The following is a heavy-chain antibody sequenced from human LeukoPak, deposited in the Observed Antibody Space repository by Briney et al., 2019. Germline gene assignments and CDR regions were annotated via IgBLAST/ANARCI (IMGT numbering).Heavy chain of an antibody. V-gene: IGHV3-53*01. Sequence: GGSLRLSCAASGFTVSGNYMSWVRQAPGKGLEWVSVIYSGGSTYYADSVKGRFTISRDNSKNTLYLQMNSLRAEDTAVYYCAKDLVSGVAPSYYGMDVWGQGTTVSVSS. D-gene: IGHD3-9*01. J-gene: IGHJ6*02. CDR3: AKDLVSGVAPSYYGMDV. CDR1: GFTVSGNY. CDR2: IYSGGST.